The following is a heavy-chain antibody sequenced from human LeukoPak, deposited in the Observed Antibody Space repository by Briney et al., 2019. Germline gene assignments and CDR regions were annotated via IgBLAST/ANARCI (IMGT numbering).Heavy chain of an antibody. CDR3: ARDFMGVSTA. V-gene: IGHV3-21*01. D-gene: IGHD3-16*01. CDR2: ISSSSTYI. Sequence: GGSLRLSCAASGFTFSTYSMNWVRQAPGKGLEWVSSISSSSTYIYYADSVKGRFTISRDNAKNSLYLQMNSLRAEDTAVYFCARDFMGVSTAWGQGTLVTVSS. J-gene: IGHJ4*02. CDR1: GFTFSTYS.